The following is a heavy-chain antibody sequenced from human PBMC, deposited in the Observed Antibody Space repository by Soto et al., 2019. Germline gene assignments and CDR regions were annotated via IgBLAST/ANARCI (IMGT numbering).Heavy chain of an antibody. D-gene: IGHD2-21*01. V-gene: IGHV4-59*12. CDR1: GASISSYD. J-gene: IGHJ5*02. CDR3: ARIPSP. CDR2: IYYSGST. Sequence: SETLSLTCTVSGASISSYDWSWIRQPPGKGLEWIGYIYYSGSTYYNSSLKSRVTISVDRSKNQFSLKLSSVTAADTAVYYCARIPSPWGQGTLVTVSS.